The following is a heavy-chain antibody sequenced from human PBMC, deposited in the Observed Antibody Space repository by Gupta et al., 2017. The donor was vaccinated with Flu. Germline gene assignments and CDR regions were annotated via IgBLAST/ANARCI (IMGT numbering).Heavy chain of an antibody. CDR1: GGSVSSNVYY. D-gene: IGHD5-12*01. CDR2: ISYSGST. J-gene: IGHJ4*02. Sequence: QVQLQESGPGLAKPSETLSLTCSVSGGSVSSNVYYWGWIRQPPGKGLEWIVTISYSGSTFYNPSLTSRVTTSMDASKNQFSLNLRSVTAADTAVYYCARRQAGYTFDYWGQGTLVTVSS. CDR3: ARRQAGYTFDY. V-gene: IGHV4-39*01.